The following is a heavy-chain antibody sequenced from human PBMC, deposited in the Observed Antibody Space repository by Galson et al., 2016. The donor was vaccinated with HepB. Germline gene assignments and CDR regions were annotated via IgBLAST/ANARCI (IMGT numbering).Heavy chain of an antibody. CDR3: ARGFRLGDLSSPRERDAFDM. CDR1: GFTVSSNY. V-gene: IGHV3-53*01. Sequence: SLRLSCAASGFTVSSNYMNWVRKAPGKGLEWVSVIYNGGNTYYADSVKGRFTISRDNSKNTLYLQMNSLRAEDTAVYYCARGFRLGDLSSPRERDAFDMWGQGTMVTVSS. D-gene: IGHD3-16*02. J-gene: IGHJ3*02. CDR2: IYNGGNT.